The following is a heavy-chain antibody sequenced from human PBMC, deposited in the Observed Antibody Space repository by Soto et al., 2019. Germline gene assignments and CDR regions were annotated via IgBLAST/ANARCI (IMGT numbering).Heavy chain of an antibody. CDR2: ISGSGGST. CDR1: GFTFSSYA. CDR3: ARRSSGWYFNY. J-gene: IGHJ4*02. D-gene: IGHD6-19*01. V-gene: IGHV3-23*01. Sequence: EVQLLESGGGLVQPGGSLRLSCAASGFTFSSYAMSWVRQAPGKGLEWVSAISGSGGSTYYADSVKGRFTISRDNSKNTLYLRMNSLRAEDTAVYYCARRSSGWYFNYWCQGTLVTVSS.